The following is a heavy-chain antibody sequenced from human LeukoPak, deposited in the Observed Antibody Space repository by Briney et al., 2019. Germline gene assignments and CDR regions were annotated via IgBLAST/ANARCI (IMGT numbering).Heavy chain of an antibody. D-gene: IGHD1-26*01. CDR1: GGSISSYY. CDR2: IYHSGTT. V-gene: IGHV4-59*01. J-gene: IGHJ4*02. Sequence: PSETLSFTCTVPGGSISSYYWSWIRQPPGKGLEWIGYIYHSGTTNYNPSLKSRVTISVDTSKSQFSLKLSSVTAADTAIYYCARNIVGPRQVDYWGQGTLVTVSS. CDR3: ARNIVGPRQVDY.